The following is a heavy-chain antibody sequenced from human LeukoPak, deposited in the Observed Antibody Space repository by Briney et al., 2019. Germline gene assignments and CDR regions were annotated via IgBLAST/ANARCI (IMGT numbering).Heavy chain of an antibody. Sequence: GGSLRLSCAASGFTFSSYSMNWVRQAPGKGLEWVSSISSSSSYIYYADSVKGRFTISRDNSKNTLYLQMNSLRAEDTAVYYCAKVGFGSGYDPEFFDYWGQGTLVTVSS. V-gene: IGHV3-21*04. J-gene: IGHJ4*02. CDR2: ISSSSSYI. CDR3: AKVGFGSGYDPEFFDY. CDR1: GFTFSSYS. D-gene: IGHD5-12*01.